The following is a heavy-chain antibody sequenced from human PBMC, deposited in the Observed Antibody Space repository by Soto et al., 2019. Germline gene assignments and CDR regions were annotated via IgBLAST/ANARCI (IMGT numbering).Heavy chain of an antibody. D-gene: IGHD2-15*01. V-gene: IGHV3-23*01. CDR2: ISGSGGST. CDR3: AKDYADIVAEFDY. CDR1: GFTFSSYA. Sequence: LRLSCAASGFTFSSYAMSWVRQAPGKGLEWVSAISGSGGSTYYADSVKGRFTISRDNSKDTLYLQMNSLRAEDTAVYYCAKDYADIVAEFDYWGQGTLVTVSS. J-gene: IGHJ4*02.